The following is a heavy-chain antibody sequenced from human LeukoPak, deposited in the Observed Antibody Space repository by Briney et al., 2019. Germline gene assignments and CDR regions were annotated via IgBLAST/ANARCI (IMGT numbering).Heavy chain of an antibody. D-gene: IGHD3-10*01. CDR3: ARDRERITMVRGVIINAFDI. Sequence: GGSLRLSCAASGFTFSSYTMSWVRQAPGKGLEWVSYISSSSSTTYYADSVKGRFTISRDNAKNSLYLQMNSLRADDTAVYYCARDRERITMVRGVIINAFDIWGQGGMVTVCS. V-gene: IGHV3-48*01. CDR2: ISSSSSTT. CDR1: GFTFSSYT. J-gene: IGHJ3*02.